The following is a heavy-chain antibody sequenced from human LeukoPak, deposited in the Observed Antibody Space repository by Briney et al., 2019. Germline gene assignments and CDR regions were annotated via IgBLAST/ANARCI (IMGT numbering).Heavy chain of an antibody. CDR2: INHSGST. CDR1: GGSFSGYY. Sequence: SETLSLTCAVYGGSFSGYYWSWIRQPPGKGLEWIGEINHSGSTNYNPSLKSRVTISVDTSKNQFSLKLSSVTAADTAVYYCARRVLRFLEWFRTNWFDPWGQGTLVTVSS. CDR3: ARRVLRFLEWFRTNWFDP. V-gene: IGHV4-34*01. D-gene: IGHD3-3*01. J-gene: IGHJ5*02.